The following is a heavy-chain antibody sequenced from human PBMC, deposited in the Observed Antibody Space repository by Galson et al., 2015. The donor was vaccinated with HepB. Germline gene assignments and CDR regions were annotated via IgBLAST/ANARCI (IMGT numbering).Heavy chain of an antibody. CDR1: GFTFSSYG. D-gene: IGHD2-2*01. V-gene: IGHV3-33*01. CDR3: ARASRSIVVVPAAIWHSLQLDAFDI. CDR2: IWYDGSNK. J-gene: IGHJ3*02. Sequence: SLRLSCAASGFTFSSYGMHWVRQAPGKGLEWVAVIWYDGSNKYYADSVKGRFTISRDNSKNTLYLQMNSLRAEDTAVYYCARASRSIVVVPAAIWHSLQLDAFDIWGQGTMVTVSS.